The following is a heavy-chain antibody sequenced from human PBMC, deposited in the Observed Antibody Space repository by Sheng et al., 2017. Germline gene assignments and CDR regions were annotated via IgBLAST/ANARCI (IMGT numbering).Heavy chain of an antibody. J-gene: IGHJ4*02. CDR2: ISGSSGST. CDR3: AKAAGNWGYFFES. CDR1: GFTFITYG. Sequence: EVQLVESGGGLVQPGTSPRLSCAASGFTFITYGMSWVRQAPGKGLEWVSTISGSSGSTYYADSVKGRFSISRDKSGNTLYLQMNGLKAEDTALYYCAKAAGNWGYFFESWGQGTLVTVSS. V-gene: IGHV3-23*04. D-gene: IGHD7-27*01.